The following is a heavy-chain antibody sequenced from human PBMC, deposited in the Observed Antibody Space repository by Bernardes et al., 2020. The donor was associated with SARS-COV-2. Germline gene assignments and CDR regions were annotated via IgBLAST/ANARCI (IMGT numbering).Heavy chain of an antibody. CDR2: IWSDGSRE. D-gene: IGHD3-16*02. CDR3: AREDFSRIGRYTPDS. CDR1: GFTISHDG. Sequence: GSLSPSCAAAGFTISHDGMHWVRPAPGKGLEWVAMIWSDGSREHYAGAVEGRFTISRDNSNNTLYLQMNSLRAEDTAVYFCAREDFSRIGRYTPDSWGQGTLVTVSS. J-gene: IGHJ4*02. V-gene: IGHV3-33*01.